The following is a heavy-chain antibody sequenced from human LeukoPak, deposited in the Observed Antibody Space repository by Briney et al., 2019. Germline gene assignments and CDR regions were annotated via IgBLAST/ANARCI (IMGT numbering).Heavy chain of an antibody. CDR1: GGSISSYY. CDR3: ARASELYTAMVHDGAFDI. D-gene: IGHD5-18*01. CDR2: IYYSGST. Sequence: SETLSLTCTVSGGSISSYYWSWIRQPPGKGLEWIGYIYYSGSTYYNPSLKSRVTISVDRSKNQSSLKLSSVTAADTAVYYCARASELYTAMVHDGAFDIWGQGTMVTVSS. J-gene: IGHJ3*02. V-gene: IGHV4-59*12.